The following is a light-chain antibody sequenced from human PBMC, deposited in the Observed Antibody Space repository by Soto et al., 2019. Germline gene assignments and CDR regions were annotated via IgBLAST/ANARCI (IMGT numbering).Light chain of an antibody. CDR3: TSYTSRTTL. J-gene: IGLJ2*01. CDR2: DVS. V-gene: IGLV2-14*03. Sequence: QSALTQPASVSGSPGQSITISCTGTSSDVGGYNYVSWYQQHPGKAPKLMIYDVSNRPSGVSNRFSGSKSGNTASLTISGLQPEDEADYYCTSYTSRTTLFGGGTKLTVL. CDR1: SSDVGGYNY.